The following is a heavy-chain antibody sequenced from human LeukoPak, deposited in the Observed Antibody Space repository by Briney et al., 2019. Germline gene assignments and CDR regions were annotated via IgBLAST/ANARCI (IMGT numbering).Heavy chain of an antibody. V-gene: IGHV1-2*02. Sequence: ASVKVSCKASGYTFTDYYMHWVRQAPGQGLEWMGWINPHSGGTDHAQKFQGRVTMTRDTSISTAYMELSRLRSDDTAVYYCARDREGFYYYMDVWGKGTTVTVSS. CDR2: INPHSGGT. J-gene: IGHJ6*03. CDR3: ARDREGFYYYMDV. CDR1: GYTFTDYY.